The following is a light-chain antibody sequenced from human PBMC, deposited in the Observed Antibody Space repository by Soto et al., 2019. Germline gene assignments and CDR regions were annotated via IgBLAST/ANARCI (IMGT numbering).Light chain of an antibody. CDR2: DVS. CDR3: SSYTSSSRGV. V-gene: IGLV2-14*01. Sequence: QSVLTQPASVSGSPGQSITISCTGTSSDVGGYNYVSWYQQHPGKAPKLMIYDVSNQPSGVSNRFSGSKSGNTASLTISGLQAEDEADYYCSSYTSSSRGVFGGGTKLTVL. CDR1: SSDVGGYNY. J-gene: IGLJ2*01.